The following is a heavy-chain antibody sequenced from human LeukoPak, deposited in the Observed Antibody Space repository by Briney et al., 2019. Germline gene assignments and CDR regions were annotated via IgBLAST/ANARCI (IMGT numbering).Heavy chain of an antibody. CDR3: ARPPIPVEYYYYKMDA. D-gene: IGHD1-14*01. J-gene: IGHJ6*03. V-gene: IGHV4-59*07. CDR1: GGSISSYY. CDR2: VYYSGST. Sequence: SDTLSLTCTGSGGSISSYYWSWLRQRPGKGRERIGEVYYSGSTNYNPSLKSRVTISVDTSKNQFSLTLSSVTAADTAVYYCARPPIPVEYYYYKMDAWGKATTVTVSS.